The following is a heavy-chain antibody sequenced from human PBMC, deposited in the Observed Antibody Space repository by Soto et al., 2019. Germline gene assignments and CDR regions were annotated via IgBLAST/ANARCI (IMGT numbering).Heavy chain of an antibody. Sequence: EVQLWEFGGGLVQPGGTLRLSCAASGFTFSNYAMNWVRQAPGKGLEWVSVISHNGASTYSADSVKGRFTTSRDNSKNALYLQMHSLRAEDTAVYYCAKGKYSSGWYGRADVFYIWGQGTVVTVSS. CDR1: GFTFSNYA. J-gene: IGHJ3*02. D-gene: IGHD6-19*01. V-gene: IGHV3-23*01. CDR2: ISHNGAST. CDR3: AKGKYSSGWYGRADVFYI.